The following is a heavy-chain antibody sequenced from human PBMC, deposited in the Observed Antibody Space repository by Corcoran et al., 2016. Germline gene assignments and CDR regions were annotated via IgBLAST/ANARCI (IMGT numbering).Heavy chain of an antibody. CDR3: ARASRDVIWSGYWWLWDV. V-gene: IGHV3-7*03. J-gene: IGHJ6*02. D-gene: IGHD3-3*01. CDR2: IKQDGSEK. CDR1: GFTFSSYW. Sequence: EVQLVESGGGLVQPGGSLRLSCAASGFTFSSYWMSWVRQAPGTGLAWVANIKQDGSEKYYVDSVKGRFTISRDNAKNSLYLQMNSLRAEDTAVYYCARASRDVIWSGYWWLWDVCGQGTTVTVSS.